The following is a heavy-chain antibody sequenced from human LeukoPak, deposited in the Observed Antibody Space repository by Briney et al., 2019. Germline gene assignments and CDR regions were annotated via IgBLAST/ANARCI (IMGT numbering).Heavy chain of an antibody. CDR1: GGSISSGDYY. D-gene: IGHD2-2*01. V-gene: IGHV4-30-4*01. Sequence: SETLSLTRTASGGSISSGDYYWSWIRQPPGTGLEWIGYIYYSGNTYYNPSLKSRVTISVDTSKNQFSLKLSSVTAADTAVYYCARERYYCSTTLCSPDWFDPWGQGTLVTVSS. CDR2: IYYSGNT. CDR3: ARERYYCSTTLCSPDWFDP. J-gene: IGHJ5*02.